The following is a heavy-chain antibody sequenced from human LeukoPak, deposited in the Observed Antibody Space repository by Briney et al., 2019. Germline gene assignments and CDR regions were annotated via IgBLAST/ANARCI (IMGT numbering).Heavy chain of an antibody. V-gene: IGHV1-18*04. D-gene: IGHD3-3*01. J-gene: IGHJ4*02. CDR3: ARDSEGGDFWSGFNTPPVDY. Sequence: ASVKVSCKASGYTFTGYYIHWVRQAPGQGLEWMGWISAYNGNTNYAQKLQGRVTMTTDTSTSTAYMELRSLRSDDTAVYYCARDSEGGDFWSGFNTPPVDYWGQGTLVTVSS. CDR2: ISAYNGNT. CDR1: GYTFTGYY.